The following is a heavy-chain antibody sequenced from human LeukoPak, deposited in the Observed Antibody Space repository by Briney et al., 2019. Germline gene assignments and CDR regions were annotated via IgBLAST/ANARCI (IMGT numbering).Heavy chain of an antibody. J-gene: IGHJ3*02. D-gene: IGHD1-26*01. CDR3: ARVPRSPAEKSGTFDI. CDR1: GFTFSYYE. Sequence: AGGSLRLSCEGSGFTFSYYEMKRVRQAPGKGLEWDSFIRSSGRITRYADSVKGRFTISRDNAKNSLYLQMNSLRAEDTAVYYCARVPRSPAEKSGTFDIWGQGTMVTDSS. V-gene: IGHV3-48*03. CDR2: IRSSGRIT.